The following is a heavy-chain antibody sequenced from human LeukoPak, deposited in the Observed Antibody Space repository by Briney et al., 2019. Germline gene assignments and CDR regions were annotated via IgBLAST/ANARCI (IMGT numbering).Heavy chain of an antibody. CDR1: GGSISSYY. CDR3: ARTFSGSYYYYGMDV. J-gene: IGHJ6*02. CDR2: VYYSGRT. D-gene: IGHD1-26*01. V-gene: IGHV4-59*01. Sequence: PSETLSLTCTVSGGSISSYYWSWIRQPPGKGLEWIGYVYYSGRTNYNPSLKSRVTISVDTSKNQFSLKLSSVTAADTAVYYCARTFSGSYYYYGMDVWGQGTTVTVSS.